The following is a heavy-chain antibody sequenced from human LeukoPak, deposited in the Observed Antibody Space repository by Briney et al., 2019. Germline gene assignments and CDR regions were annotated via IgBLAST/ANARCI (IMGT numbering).Heavy chain of an antibody. CDR3: AKDERNWNYNLASQTYD. J-gene: IGHJ4*02. Sequence: PGGSLRLSCAGSGFPFSSYPISWVRQPPGKGLEWVSAITASGDSTYSADSVKGRFTVSRDNSKNTLYLQMSSLRAEDTAVYYCAKDERNWNYNLASQTYDWGQGTLVTVSP. CDR1: GFPFSSYP. D-gene: IGHD1-7*01. V-gene: IGHV3-23*01. CDR2: ITASGDST.